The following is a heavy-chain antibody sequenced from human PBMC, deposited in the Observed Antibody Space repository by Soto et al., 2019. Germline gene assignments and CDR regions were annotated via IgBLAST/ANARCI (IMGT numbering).Heavy chain of an antibody. CDR2: IYSGGST. Sequence: EVQLVESGGGLVQPGGSLRLSCAASGFTVSTKYMSWVRQAPGKGLEWVSVIYSGGSTFYADSVRCRFTISRDNSKNTVNLQMPSLRAEDTAVYYCARDPWAADYWGQGTLVTVSS. V-gene: IGHV3-66*01. CDR3: ARDPWAADY. J-gene: IGHJ4*02. D-gene: IGHD3-16*01. CDR1: GFTVSTKY.